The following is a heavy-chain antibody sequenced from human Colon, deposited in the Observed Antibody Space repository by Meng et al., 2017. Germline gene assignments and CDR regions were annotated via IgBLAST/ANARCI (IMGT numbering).Heavy chain of an antibody. V-gene: IGHV4-4*07. CDR3: AREGGSRQLNY. D-gene: IGHD1-26*01. Sequence: SETLSLTCTVSGGFINSNFWTWVRQPAGKGLEWIGRFSGTESTSYNPSLQSRVAISVDASKNQASLTLTSVTAADTAVYYCAREGGSRQLNYWGQGTLVTVSS. CDR2: FSGTEST. J-gene: IGHJ4*02. CDR1: GGFINSNF.